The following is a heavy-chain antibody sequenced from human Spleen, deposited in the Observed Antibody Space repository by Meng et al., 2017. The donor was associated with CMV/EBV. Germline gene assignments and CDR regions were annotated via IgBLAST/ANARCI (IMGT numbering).Heavy chain of an antibody. CDR2: IGSNSRTI. D-gene: IGHD3-16*01. CDR3: ARSYGNWGLFDY. J-gene: IGHJ4*02. CDR1: GFTFSSYT. Sequence: GESLKISCAASGFTFSSYTLNWVRQAPGKGLEWVSYIGSNSRTIYYLDSVKGRFTISRDNAKNSLYLQMKSLRAEDTAVYYCARSYGNWGLFDYWGQGTLVTVSS. V-gene: IGHV3-48*04.